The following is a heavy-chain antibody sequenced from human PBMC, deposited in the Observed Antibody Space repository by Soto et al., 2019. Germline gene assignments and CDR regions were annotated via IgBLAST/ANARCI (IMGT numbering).Heavy chain of an antibody. D-gene: IGHD3-3*01. CDR1: GGSISSSNW. Sequence: PSETLSLTCAVSGGSISSSNWWSWVRQPPGKGLEWIGEIYHSGSTNYNPSLKSRVTISVDKSKNQFSLKLSSVTAADTAVYYCARDPSLRFLEWLSDYYYYGMDVWGQGTTVTVS. J-gene: IGHJ6*02. V-gene: IGHV4-4*02. CDR3: ARDPSLRFLEWLSDYYYYGMDV. CDR2: IYHSGST.